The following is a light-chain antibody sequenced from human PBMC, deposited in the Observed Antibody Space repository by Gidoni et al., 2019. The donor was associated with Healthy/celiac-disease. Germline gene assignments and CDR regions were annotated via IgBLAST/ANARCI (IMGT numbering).Light chain of an antibody. V-gene: IGKV3-11*01. CDR2: DAS. Sequence: DIVLTQSPATLSLSPGERATLSCRASQSVSSYLAWYQQKPGQAPRLLIYDASNRATGIPARFSGSGSGTDFTLTISSLEPEDFAVYYCQQRSNWPPGPFGPGTKVDIK. CDR1: QSVSSY. J-gene: IGKJ3*01. CDR3: QQRSNWPPGP.